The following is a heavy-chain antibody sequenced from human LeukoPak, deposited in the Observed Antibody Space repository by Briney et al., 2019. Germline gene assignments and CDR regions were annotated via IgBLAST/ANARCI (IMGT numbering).Heavy chain of an antibody. CDR2: INPNSGGT. J-gene: IGHJ6*02. Sequence: GASVKVSCKASGGTFSSYAISWVRQAPGQGVEWMGWINPNSGGTNYAQKFQGWVTMTRDTSISTAYMELSRLRSDDTAVYYCARGSYGLYYYYYGMDVWGQGTTVTVSS. CDR3: ARGSYGLYYYYYGMDV. V-gene: IGHV1-2*04. CDR1: GGTFSSYA. D-gene: IGHD2-15*01.